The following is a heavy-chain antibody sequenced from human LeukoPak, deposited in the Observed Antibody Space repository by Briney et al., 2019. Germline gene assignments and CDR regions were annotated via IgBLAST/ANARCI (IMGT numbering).Heavy chain of an antibody. Sequence: GGSLRLSCGASGHPLCIHSVKWVPRARGRGLEWVSSISSSSSYINYADSVKGRFTISRHNAKNSLYLQMNSLRAEHTAVYYCARISWSSGALFDYWGQGTLVTVSS. CDR3: ARISWSSGALFDY. D-gene: IGHD3-22*01. CDR2: ISSSSSYI. J-gene: IGHJ4*02. V-gene: IGHV3-21*01. CDR1: GHPLCIHS.